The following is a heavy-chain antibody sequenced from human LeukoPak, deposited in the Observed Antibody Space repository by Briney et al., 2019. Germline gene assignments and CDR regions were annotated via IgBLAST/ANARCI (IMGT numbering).Heavy chain of an antibody. CDR2: ISSSSSTI. J-gene: IGHJ5*02. CDR1: GFTFSSYS. V-gene: IGHV3-48*01. CDR3: ARGGGYCSGGSCYSINWFDP. Sequence: GGSLRLSCAASGFTFSSYSMNWVRQAPGKGLEWVSYISSSSSTIYYADSVKGRFTISRDNAKNSLYLQMNSLRAEDTAVYYCARGGGYCSGGSCYSINWFDPWGQGTLVTVSS. D-gene: IGHD2-15*01.